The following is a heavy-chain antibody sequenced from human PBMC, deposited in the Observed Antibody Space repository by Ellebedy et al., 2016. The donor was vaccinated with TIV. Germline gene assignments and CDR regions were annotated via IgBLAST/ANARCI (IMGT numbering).Heavy chain of an antibody. Sequence: MPSETLSLTCTVSGGSMNNYFWSWIRQPPGKALEWIGYIFSTGSPKSNPSLKSRVTISVDPSKNQFSLNLSSVTAADTAVYFCARGLGRFDYWGQGTLVTVSS. D-gene: IGHD3-9*01. J-gene: IGHJ4*02. CDR1: GGSMNNYF. CDR3: ARGLGRFDY. V-gene: IGHV4-59*12. CDR2: IFSTGSP.